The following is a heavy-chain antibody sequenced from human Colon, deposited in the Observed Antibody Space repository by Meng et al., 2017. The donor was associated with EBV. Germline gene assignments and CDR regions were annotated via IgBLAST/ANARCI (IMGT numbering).Heavy chain of an antibody. V-gene: IGHV4-4*02. J-gene: IGHJ4*02. CDR3: ATQESRDGHNPY. CDR2: MYHSGTT. Sequence: QLPGSGPGRVEPSGTLSLTCVVSGGSISSSYWWTWVRQSPGKGLEWIGEMYHSGTTNYNPSLKSRVTISMGKSNNQLSLKLNSVTAADTAVYYCATQESRDGHNPYWGQGTLVTVSA. D-gene: IGHD5-24*01. CDR1: GGSISSSYW.